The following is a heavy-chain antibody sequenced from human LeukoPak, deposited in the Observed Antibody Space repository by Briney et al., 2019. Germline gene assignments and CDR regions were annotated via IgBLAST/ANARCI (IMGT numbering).Heavy chain of an antibody. CDR2: ISSGSRTI. CDR1: GFTFSSYC. Sequence: GGSLRLSCAASGFTFSSYCMSWVRQAPGKGLEWVSYISSGSRTIYYAGSVKGRFTISRENAKNSLYLQMNSLRAGDTAVYYCARDRGGGQMDVWGKGTTVTISS. CDR3: ARDRGGGQMDV. D-gene: IGHD2-15*01. V-gene: IGHV3-48*01. J-gene: IGHJ6*04.